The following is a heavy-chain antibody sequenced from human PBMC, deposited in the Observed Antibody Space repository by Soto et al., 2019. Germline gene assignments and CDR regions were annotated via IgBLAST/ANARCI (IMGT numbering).Heavy chain of an antibody. V-gene: IGHV1-69*12. Sequence: QVQLVQSGAEVKKPGSSVKVSCKASGGTFSSYAISWVRQAPGQGLEWMGGIIPIFGTANYAQKFQGRVTITADESTSTAYMELSSLRSEDTAVYYCARDGRAIAAAGRSYFAYWGQGTLVTVSS. D-gene: IGHD6-13*01. CDR1: GGTFSSYA. CDR2: IIPIFGTA. J-gene: IGHJ4*02. CDR3: ARDGRAIAAAGRSYFAY.